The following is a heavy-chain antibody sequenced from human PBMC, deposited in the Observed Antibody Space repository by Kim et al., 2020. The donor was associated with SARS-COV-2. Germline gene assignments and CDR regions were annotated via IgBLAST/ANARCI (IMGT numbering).Heavy chain of an antibody. D-gene: IGHD5-18*01. V-gene: IGHV3-9*01. J-gene: IGHJ6*02. CDR2: ISWNSGSI. CDR1: GFTFDDYA. CDR3: AKDKGKLGYSYGMDV. Sequence: GGSLRLSCAASGFTFDDYAMHWVRQAPGKGLEWVSGISWNSGSIGYADSVKGRFTISRDNAKNSLYLQMNSLRAEDTALYYCAKDKGKLGYSYGMDVWGQGTTVTVSS.